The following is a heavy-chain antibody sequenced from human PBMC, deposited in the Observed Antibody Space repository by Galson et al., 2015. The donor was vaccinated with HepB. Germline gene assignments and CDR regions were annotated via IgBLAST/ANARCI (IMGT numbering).Heavy chain of an antibody. CDR3: AKDGIMVSNNPYQLHF. CDR2: ITSNGGRT. J-gene: IGHJ4*02. D-gene: IGHD2-8*01. V-gene: IGHV3-23*01. CDR1: GFTFSRYA. Sequence: SLRLSCAASGFTFSRYAMTWVRQAPGKGLEWISSITSNGGRTFYTHSVNGRFTISRDNSRNTVVLQLSSLRPEDTAVYYCAKDGIMVSNNPYQLHFWGQGTLVSVSS.